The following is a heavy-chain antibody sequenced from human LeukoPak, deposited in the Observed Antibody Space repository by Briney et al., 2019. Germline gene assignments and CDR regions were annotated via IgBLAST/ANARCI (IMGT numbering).Heavy chain of an antibody. D-gene: IGHD1-26*01. CDR1: GYTFTCYY. J-gene: IGHJ4*02. CDR3: ARQRGSYNWSYDY. V-gene: IGHV1-2*02. CDR2: INPNSGGT. Sequence: ASVKVSCKASGYTFTCYYMHWVRQAPGQGLEWMGWINPNSGGTNYAQKFQGRVTMTRDTSISTAYMELSRLRSDDTAVYYCARQRGSYNWSYDYWGQGTLVTVSS.